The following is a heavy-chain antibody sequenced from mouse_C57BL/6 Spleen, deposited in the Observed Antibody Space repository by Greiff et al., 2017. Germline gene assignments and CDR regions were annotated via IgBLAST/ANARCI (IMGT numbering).Heavy chain of an antibody. CDR2: IHPNSGST. CDR1: GYTFTSYW. CDR3: ARIGSEAMDY. Sequence: QVQLQQPGAELVKPGASVKLSCKASGYTFTSYWMHWVKQRPGQGLEWIGMIHPNSGSTNYNEKFKSKATLTVDKSSSTGYMQLSSLTSEDSAVYYCARIGSEAMDYWGQGTSVTVSS. V-gene: IGHV1-64*01. J-gene: IGHJ4*01.